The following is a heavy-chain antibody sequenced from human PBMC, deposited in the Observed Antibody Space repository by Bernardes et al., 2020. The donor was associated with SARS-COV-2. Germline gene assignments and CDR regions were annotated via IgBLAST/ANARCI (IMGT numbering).Heavy chain of an antibody. CDR1: GFTFSSYA. CDR2: ISYDGSNK. Sequence: GGSLRLSCAASGFTFSSYAMHWVRQAPGKGLEWVAVISYDGSNKYYADSVKGRFTISRDNSKNTLYLQMNSLRAEDTAVYYCASFDYGDYVLIAFDIWGQGTMVTVSS. V-gene: IGHV3-30*01. J-gene: IGHJ3*02. CDR3: ASFDYGDYVLIAFDI. D-gene: IGHD4-17*01.